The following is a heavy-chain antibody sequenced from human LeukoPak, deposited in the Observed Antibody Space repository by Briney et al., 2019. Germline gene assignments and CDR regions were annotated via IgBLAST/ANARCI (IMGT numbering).Heavy chain of an antibody. CDR2: ISGSDGST. V-gene: IGHV3-23*01. D-gene: IGHD2-15*01. Sequence: QTGGSLRLSCGASGFTFSRYAMNWVRQAPGKGLEWVSAISGSDGSTYYADSVKGRFTISRDNSKNTLYLQMNSLRPEDTAVYYCAKDKGHIVVANMPFDIWGQGTMVTVSS. CDR1: GFTFSRYA. J-gene: IGHJ3*02. CDR3: AKDKGHIVVANMPFDI.